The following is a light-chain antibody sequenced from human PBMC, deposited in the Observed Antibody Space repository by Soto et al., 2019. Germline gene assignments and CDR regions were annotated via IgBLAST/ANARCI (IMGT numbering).Light chain of an antibody. CDR1: SSYVGGYNY. CDR3: CSYAGSYTFDV. V-gene: IGLV2-11*01. Sequence: QSALTQPRSVSGSPGQSVTISCTGTSSYVGGYNYVSWYQQHPGKAPKLMIYDVSKRPSGVPDRFSGSKSGNTASLTISGLQAEDEADYYCCSYAGSYTFDVFGTGTKLTVL. CDR2: DVS. J-gene: IGLJ1*01.